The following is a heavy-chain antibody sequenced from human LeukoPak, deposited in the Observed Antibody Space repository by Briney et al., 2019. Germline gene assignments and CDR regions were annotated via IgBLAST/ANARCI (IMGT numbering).Heavy chain of an antibody. CDR1: GGSISSGSYY. D-gene: IGHD6-13*01. Sequence: TLSLTCTVSGGSISSGSYYWSWIRPPAGKGLEWIGRIYTSGSTNYNPSLKSRVTISVDTSKNQFSLKLSSVTAADTAVYYCARDFFDSSSWYGSAFDIWGQGTMVTVSS. CDR3: ARDFFDSSSWYGSAFDI. V-gene: IGHV4-61*02. CDR2: IYTSGST. J-gene: IGHJ3*02.